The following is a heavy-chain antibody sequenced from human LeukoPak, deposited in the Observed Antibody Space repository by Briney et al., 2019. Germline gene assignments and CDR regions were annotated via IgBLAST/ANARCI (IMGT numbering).Heavy chain of an antibody. CDR3: AKAFGGGYFYYMDV. J-gene: IGHJ6*03. D-gene: IGHD3-16*01. V-gene: IGHV3-30*02. CDR2: IWRDRTNK. CDR1: GFSFINYV. Sequence: GGSLRLSCAASGFSFINYVMHWVREAPGKGLECVAFIWRDRTNKYFAESVKGRFTISRDNSKNTLYLQMNSLRAEDTAVYYCAKAFGGGYFYYMDVWGNGTTVTIS.